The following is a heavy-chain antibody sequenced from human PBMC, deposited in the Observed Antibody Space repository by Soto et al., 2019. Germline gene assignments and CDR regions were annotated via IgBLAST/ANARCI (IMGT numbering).Heavy chain of an antibody. CDR1: GFTVSSTY. CDR2: IYSGGST. D-gene: IGHD5-18*01. Sequence: EVQLVESGGGLIPPGGSLRLSCAASGFTVSSTYMSWVRQAPGKGLEWVSVIYSGGSTYYADSVKGRFTISRDNSKNTLDLQMNSLRAEDTAVYYCARSGYSYGPFDSWGQGTLVTVSS. CDR3: ARSGYSYGPFDS. J-gene: IGHJ4*02. V-gene: IGHV3-53*01.